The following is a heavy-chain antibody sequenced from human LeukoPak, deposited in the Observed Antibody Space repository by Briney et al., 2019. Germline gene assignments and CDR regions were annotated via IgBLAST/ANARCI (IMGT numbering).Heavy chain of an antibody. CDR2: VYYSGST. J-gene: IGHJ2*01. CDR3: ARRDSSSFWFFDL. CDR1: CASISSYY. V-gene: IGHV4-59*08. Sequence: SETLSLICTLSCASISSYYWSCIRQPPGKGLESLGYVYYSGSTNYHPSLKSRVTISVETSKSQFSLKLNSVTAAVTAVYFCARRDSSSFWFFDLWGRGTLVTVSS. D-gene: IGHD6-13*01.